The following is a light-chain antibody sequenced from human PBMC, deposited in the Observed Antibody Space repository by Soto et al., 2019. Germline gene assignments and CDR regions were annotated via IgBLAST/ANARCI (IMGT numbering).Light chain of an antibody. CDR3: SSYTSRNTPYV. CDR1: SSDVGAYNF. V-gene: IGLV2-14*01. Sequence: QSVLTQPASVSGSPGQSITISRTGTSSDVGAYNFVSWYQHHPGKAPKLILYAVTTRPSGVSRRFSCSKSGNTASLTISGLQADDDANYYCSSYTSRNTPYVFGTGTKVTV. CDR2: AVT. J-gene: IGLJ1*01.